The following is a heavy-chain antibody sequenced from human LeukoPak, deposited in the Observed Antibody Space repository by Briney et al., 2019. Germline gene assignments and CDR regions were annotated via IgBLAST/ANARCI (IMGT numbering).Heavy chain of an antibody. CDR3: ARRTSRFVDY. Sequence: SETLSLTCTVSGGSISSSSYYWGWIRQPPGKGLEWIGSIYYSGSTYYNPSLKSRVTISVDTSKNQFSLKLSSVTAADTAVYYCARRTSRFVDYWGQGTLVTASS. D-gene: IGHD3-16*01. V-gene: IGHV4-39*01. J-gene: IGHJ4*02. CDR1: GGSISSSSYY. CDR2: IYYSGST.